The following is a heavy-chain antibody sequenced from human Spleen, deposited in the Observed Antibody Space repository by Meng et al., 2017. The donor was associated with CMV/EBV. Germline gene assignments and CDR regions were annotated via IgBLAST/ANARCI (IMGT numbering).Heavy chain of an antibody. Sequence: GESLKISCAASGFTFSSYAMSWVRQAPGKGLEWLSYITSTGTIVYYADSMKGRFTISRDNAKKSLSLQMHSVRVDDTAVYYCAKRGDSSGTYAMDVWGQGTTVTVSS. CDR2: ITSTGTIV. CDR1: GFTFSSYA. J-gene: IGHJ6*02. D-gene: IGHD3-22*01. V-gene: IGHV3-48*04. CDR3: AKRGDSSGTYAMDV.